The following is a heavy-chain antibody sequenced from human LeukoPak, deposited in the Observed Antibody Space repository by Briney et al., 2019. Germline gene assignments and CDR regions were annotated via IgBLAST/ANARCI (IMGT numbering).Heavy chain of an antibody. D-gene: IGHD3-10*01. J-gene: IGHJ5*02. CDR3: ARDHNFYGSGRGFDP. CDR2: ISTGSGYI. CDR1: GFTFSSYS. V-gene: IGHV3-21*01. Sequence: GESLRLSCAASGFTFSSYSMNWVRQAPGKGLEWVSSISTGSGYIHYADSVKGRFTISRDNAKNSLYLQMNSLRDADTAVYYCARDHNFYGSGRGFDPWGQGTLVTVSS.